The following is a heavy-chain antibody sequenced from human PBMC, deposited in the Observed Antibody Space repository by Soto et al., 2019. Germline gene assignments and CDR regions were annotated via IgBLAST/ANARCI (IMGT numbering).Heavy chain of an antibody. V-gene: IGHV1-3*01. CDR1: VYTFTSYG. Sequence: ASVTVSRQASVYTFTSYGIHWVRPAPGQRVEWMGWINAANGDTKYSPKFQGRVTITRDTAASRAYMELSSLRAEDTAVYYCVRRHVSATGIDWFDPWGQGTLVTVSS. J-gene: IGHJ5*02. CDR3: VRRHVSATGIDWFDP. CDR2: INAANGDT. D-gene: IGHD6-13*01.